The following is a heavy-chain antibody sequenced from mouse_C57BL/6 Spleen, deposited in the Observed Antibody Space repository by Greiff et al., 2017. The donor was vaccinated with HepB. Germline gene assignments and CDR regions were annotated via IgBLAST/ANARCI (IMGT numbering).Heavy chain of an antibody. CDR3: ARETKGYFDV. CDR1: GFTFSSYA. CDR2: ISDGGSYT. V-gene: IGHV5-4*01. Sequence: VQLVESGGGLVKPGGSLKLSCAASGFTFSSYAMSWVRQTPEKRLEWVATISDGGSYTYYPDNVKGRFTISRDNAKNNLYLQMSHLKSEDTAMYYCARETKGYFDVWGTGTTVTVSS. D-gene: IGHD1-3*01. J-gene: IGHJ1*03.